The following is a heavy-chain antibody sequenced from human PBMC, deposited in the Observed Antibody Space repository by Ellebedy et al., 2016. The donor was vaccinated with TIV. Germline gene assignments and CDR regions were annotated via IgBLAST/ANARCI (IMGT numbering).Heavy chain of an antibody. J-gene: IGHJ4*02. Sequence: GESLKISCAASGFTFSTYDMNWARQAPGKGLEWVSYISSSGRSIYYADTVPGRYTISRDTAKNSLSLHMNSLRAEDTAVYYCARERYSGSYFDDWGQGTLVTVSS. D-gene: IGHD1-26*01. CDR1: GFTFSTYD. CDR2: ISSSGRSI. V-gene: IGHV3-48*03. CDR3: ARERYSGSYFDD.